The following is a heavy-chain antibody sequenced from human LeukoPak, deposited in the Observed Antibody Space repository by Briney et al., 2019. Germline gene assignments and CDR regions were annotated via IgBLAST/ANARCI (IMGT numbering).Heavy chain of an antibody. CDR3: ARDPNGCRKPSFGY. CDR2: INPNSGGT. D-gene: IGHD5-24*01. J-gene: IGHJ4*02. CDR1: GYTFTGYY. V-gene: IGHV1-2*06. Sequence: ASVKVSCKASGYTFTGYYMHWVRQAPGQGLEWMGRINPNSGGTNYAQKFQGRVTMTRDTSISTAYMELSRLRSDDTAVYYCARDPNGCRKPSFGYWGQGTLVTVSS.